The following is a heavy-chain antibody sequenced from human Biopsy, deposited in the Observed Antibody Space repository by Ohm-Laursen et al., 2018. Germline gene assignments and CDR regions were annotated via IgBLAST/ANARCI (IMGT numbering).Heavy chain of an antibody. D-gene: IGHD4-23*01. CDR1: GFPFDDYA. V-gene: IGHV3-9*01. CDR3: ARDTRWSPYSMDV. J-gene: IGHJ6*02. Sequence: SLRLSCSASGFPFDDYAMHWVRQVPGKGLEWVAGIHWNSGVIDYVDSVKGRFTISRDNAKNSLYLQMHSLRAEDTAVYYCARDTRWSPYSMDVWGQGTTVTVSS. CDR2: IHWNSGVI.